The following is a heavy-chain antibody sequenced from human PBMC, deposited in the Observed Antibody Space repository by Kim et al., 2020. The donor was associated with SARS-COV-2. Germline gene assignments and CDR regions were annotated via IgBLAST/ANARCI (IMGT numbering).Heavy chain of an antibody. CDR3: ARERESNWFDP. J-gene: IGHJ5*02. CDR2: N. V-gene: IGHV4-61*03. D-gene: IGHD3-10*01. Sequence: NNYNPSLKSRVTISLDTSKNHFSLKLSSVTAADTAVYYCARERESNWFDPWGQGTLVTVSS.